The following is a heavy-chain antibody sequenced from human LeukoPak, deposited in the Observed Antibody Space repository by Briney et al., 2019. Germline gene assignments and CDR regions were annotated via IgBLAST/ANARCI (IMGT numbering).Heavy chain of an antibody. CDR1: GFTFSNYA. V-gene: IGHV3-23*01. CDR2: ISGSGGST. D-gene: IGHD6-19*01. Sequence: GGSLRLSCVASGFTFSNYAMSWVRQAPGKGLELVSPISGSGGSTYYTDSVKGRFTISRDNSKNTLYLQMNSLRAEDTAVYYCAKDQRSDPYSSGYFFDYWGQGTLVTVSS. J-gene: IGHJ4*02. CDR3: AKDQRSDPYSSGYFFDY.